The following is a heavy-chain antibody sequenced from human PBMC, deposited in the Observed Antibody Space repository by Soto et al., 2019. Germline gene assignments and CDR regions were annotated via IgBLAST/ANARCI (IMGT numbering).Heavy chain of an antibody. CDR2: ISWNSGSI. CDR3: AKDGGFGGLLSFNGMDV. V-gene: IGHV3-9*01. J-gene: IGHJ6*02. D-gene: IGHD3-10*01. Sequence: EVQLVESGGGLVQPGRSLRLSCAASGFTFDDYAMHWVRQAPGQGLEWVSGISWNSGSIGYEDSVKGRFTISRHNAKNSLYLQMTSLGAEDTALYYCAKDGGFGGLLSFNGMDVWGQGTTVTVSS. CDR1: GFTFDDYA.